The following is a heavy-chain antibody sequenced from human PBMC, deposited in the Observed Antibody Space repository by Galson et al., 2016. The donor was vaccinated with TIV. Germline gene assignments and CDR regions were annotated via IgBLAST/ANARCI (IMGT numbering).Heavy chain of an antibody. Sequence: TLSLTCIVSGGSLNSGVYYWTWIRQPPGKGLEWIGSIYYSEIIYYNPSLKSRVTMSEDPSKNQFSLKLNSVTAADTAVYYCARGARGGSPAPKNWFNPWGQGTLVTVSS. D-gene: IGHD3-10*01. CDR2: IYYSEII. V-gene: IGHV4-30-4*08. J-gene: IGHJ5*02. CDR3: ARGARGGSPAPKNWFNP. CDR1: GGSLNSGVYY.